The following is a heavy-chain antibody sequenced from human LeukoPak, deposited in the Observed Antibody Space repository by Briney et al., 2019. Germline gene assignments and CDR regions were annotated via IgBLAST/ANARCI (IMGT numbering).Heavy chain of an antibody. CDR2: ISGSGGST. J-gene: IGHJ4*02. Sequence: PGGSLRLSCAASGFTFSSYAMSWVRQAPGKGLEWVSAISGSGGSTYYADSVKGRFTISRDNSKNTLYLQMSSLRAEDTAVYYCAKDSLLGYSSSWNYFDYWGQGTLVTVSS. CDR1: GFTFSSYA. D-gene: IGHD6-13*01. V-gene: IGHV3-23*01. CDR3: AKDSLLGYSSSWNYFDY.